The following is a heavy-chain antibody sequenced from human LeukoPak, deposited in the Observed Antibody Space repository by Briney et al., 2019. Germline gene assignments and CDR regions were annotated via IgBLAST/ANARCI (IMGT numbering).Heavy chain of an antibody. CDR1: GFTFSSYA. CDR3: AKDRSSGGSCYGMDV. J-gene: IGHJ6*02. Sequence: GGSLRLSCAASGFTFSSYAMSWVRQAPGKGLEWVSAISGSGGSTYYADSVKGRFTISRDNSKNTLYLQMNSLRAEDTAVYYCAKDRSSGGSCYGMDVWGQGTTVTVSS. V-gene: IGHV3-23*01. CDR2: ISGSGGST. D-gene: IGHD2-15*01.